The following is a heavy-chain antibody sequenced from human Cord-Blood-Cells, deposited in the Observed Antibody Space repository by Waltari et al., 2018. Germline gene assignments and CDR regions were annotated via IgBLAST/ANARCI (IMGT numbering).Heavy chain of an antibody. CDR1: GGTFSSSA. Sequence: QVQLVQSGAEVKKPGSSVKVYCKASGGTFSSSAISWVRQAPGQGLEWMGGIIPIFGTANYAQKFQGRVTITADKSTSTAYMELSSLRSEDTAVYYCARDGSGIAAAGTDLGYWGQGTLVTVSS. D-gene: IGHD6-13*01. CDR3: ARDGSGIAAAGTDLGY. J-gene: IGHJ4*02. CDR2: IIPIFGTA. V-gene: IGHV1-69*06.